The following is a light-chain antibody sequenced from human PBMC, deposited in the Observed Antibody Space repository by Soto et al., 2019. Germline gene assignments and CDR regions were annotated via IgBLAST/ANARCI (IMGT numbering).Light chain of an antibody. CDR2: EVN. Sequence: QSALTQPASVSGSPGQSISVSCTGSSGDVGSYKYVSWYQQHPGKAPKLIIYEVNKRPSGVSDRLSGSKSGNTASLTISGLQAEDEADYYCSSYTITSTLVIFGGGTQLTVL. J-gene: IGLJ2*01. CDR3: SSYTITSTLVI. CDR1: SGDVGSYKY. V-gene: IGLV2-14*01.